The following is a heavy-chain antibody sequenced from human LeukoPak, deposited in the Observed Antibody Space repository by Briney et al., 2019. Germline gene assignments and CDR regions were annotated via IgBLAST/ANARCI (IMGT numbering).Heavy chain of an antibody. CDR3: ALDRNSNIWSYY. V-gene: IGHV3-53*01. J-gene: IGHJ4*02. Sequence: GGSLRLSCAVSGTTVSSNYMSWVRQAPGKGREWVSVIYSGGTTYYADSVKGRFTISRDTSKNTVYLQMNSVRAEDTAVYYCALDRNSNIWSYYWGQGTLVTVSS. CDR2: IYSGGTT. D-gene: IGHD6-13*01. CDR1: GTTVSSNY.